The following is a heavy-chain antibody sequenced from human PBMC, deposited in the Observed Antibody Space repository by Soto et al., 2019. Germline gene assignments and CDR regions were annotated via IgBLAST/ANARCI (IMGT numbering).Heavy chain of an antibody. CDR2: INHSGST. D-gene: IGHD2-2*01. CDR1: GGSFSGYY. CDR3: ARGLHCSSTSCATRQHNWFDP. V-gene: IGHV4-34*01. Sequence: QVQLQQWGAGLLKPSETLSLTCAVYGGSFSGYYWSWIRQPPGKGLEWIGEINHSGSTNYNPSLKCRVTISVDTSKNQFSLKLSSVTAADTAVYYCARGLHCSSTSCATRQHNWFDPWGQGTLVTVSS. J-gene: IGHJ5*02.